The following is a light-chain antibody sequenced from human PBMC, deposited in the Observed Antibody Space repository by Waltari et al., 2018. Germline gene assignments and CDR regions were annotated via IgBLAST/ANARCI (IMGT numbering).Light chain of an antibody. CDR1: SSEVGGYNY. V-gene: IGLV2-14*03. Sequence: QSALTQPASVSGSPGQSITISCTGTSSEVGGYNYVSWYQQHPCQAPKLIINHVNNLPSGVSNRFSGSKSGNTASLTISGLQAEDGADYYCSSYTSSSTVVFGGGTKLTVL. CDR3: SSYTSSSTVV. J-gene: IGLJ2*01. CDR2: HVN.